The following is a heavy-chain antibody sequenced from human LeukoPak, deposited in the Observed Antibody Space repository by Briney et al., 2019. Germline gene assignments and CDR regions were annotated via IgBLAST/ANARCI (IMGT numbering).Heavy chain of an antibody. CDR1: GFTFRTYS. V-gene: IGHV3-21*01. Sequence: GGSLRLSCVDSGFTFRTYSMNWVRQAPGEGLEWVASISSSSSYIYYADSVKGRFTISRDNAKDSLYLQMNSLRAEDTAVYYCARDKLEQTYYYYYMDVWGKGTTVTVSS. D-gene: IGHD1/OR15-1a*01. J-gene: IGHJ6*03. CDR3: ARDKLEQTYYYYYMDV. CDR2: ISSSSSYI.